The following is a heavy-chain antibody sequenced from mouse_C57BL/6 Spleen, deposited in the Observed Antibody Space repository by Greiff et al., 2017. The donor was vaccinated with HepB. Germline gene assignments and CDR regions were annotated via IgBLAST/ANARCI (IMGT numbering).Heavy chain of an antibody. CDR2: IYPRDGST. V-gene: IGHV1-85*01. Sequence: VQRVESGPELVKPGASVKLSCKASGYTFTSYDINWVKQRPGQGLEWIGWIYPRDGSTKYNEKFKGKATLTVDTSSSTAYMELHSLTSEDSAVYFCARTDGSRRTWFAYWGQGTLVTVSA. CDR3: ARTDGSRRTWFAY. J-gene: IGHJ3*01. D-gene: IGHD1-1*01. CDR1: GYTFTSYD.